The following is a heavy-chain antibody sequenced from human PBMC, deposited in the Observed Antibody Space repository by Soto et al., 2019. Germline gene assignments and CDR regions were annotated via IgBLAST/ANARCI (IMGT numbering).Heavy chain of an antibody. J-gene: IGHJ5*02. CDR1: GGTFSSYA. D-gene: IGHD6-13*01. Sequence: QLQLVQSGAEVKKPGSSVKVSCKASGGTFSSYAISWVRQAPGQGLELMGGIIPIFGTANYAQKFQGRVTITADESTSTAYMELSSLRSEDTAVYYCARARDSSSWYAPYNWFDPWGQGTLVTVSS. CDR2: IIPIFGTA. V-gene: IGHV1-69*01. CDR3: ARARDSSSWYAPYNWFDP.